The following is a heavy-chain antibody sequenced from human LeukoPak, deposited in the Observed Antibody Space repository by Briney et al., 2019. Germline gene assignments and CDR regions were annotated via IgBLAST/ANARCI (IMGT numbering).Heavy chain of an antibody. D-gene: IGHD3-22*01. Sequence: SETLSLTCAVYGGSFSGYYWSWIRQPPGKGLEWIGEINHSGSTNYNPSLKSRVTISVDTSKNQFSLKLSSVTAADTAVYYCARALDSSPFNWLDPWGQGTLVTVSS. CDR2: INHSGST. V-gene: IGHV4-34*01. CDR3: ARALDSSPFNWLDP. CDR1: GGSFSGYY. J-gene: IGHJ5*02.